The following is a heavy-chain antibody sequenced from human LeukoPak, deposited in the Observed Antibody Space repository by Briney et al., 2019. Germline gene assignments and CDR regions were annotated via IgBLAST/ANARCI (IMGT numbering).Heavy chain of an antibody. V-gene: IGHV1-18*01. D-gene: IGHD1-1*01. J-gene: IGHJ4*02. Sequence: ASVKVSCKASGYTFTTYGISWVRRAPGQGLEWMGWISAYNGNTNYAQSLQGRVTMTTDTSTSTAYMELRSLRSDDTAMYYCARDKNWKPDYWGQGTLVTVSS. CDR3: ARDKNWKPDY. CDR2: ISAYNGNT. CDR1: GYTFTTYG.